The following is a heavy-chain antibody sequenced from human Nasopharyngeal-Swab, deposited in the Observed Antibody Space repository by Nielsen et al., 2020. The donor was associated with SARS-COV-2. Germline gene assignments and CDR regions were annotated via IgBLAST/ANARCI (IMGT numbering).Heavy chain of an antibody. V-gene: IGHV4-31*02. CDR2: IYYSGST. J-gene: IGHJ3*02. CDR3: ARATMIVVVIGAFDI. Sequence: WIRQPPGKGLEWIGYIYYSGSTYYNPSLKSRVTISVDTSKNQFSLKLSSVTAADTAVYYCARATMIVVVIGAFDIWSQGTMVTVSS. D-gene: IGHD3-22*01.